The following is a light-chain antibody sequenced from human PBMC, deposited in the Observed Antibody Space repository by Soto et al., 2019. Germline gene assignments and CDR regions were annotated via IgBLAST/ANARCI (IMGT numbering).Light chain of an antibody. V-gene: IGKV3-20*01. Sequence: EIVLTQSPGTLSLSPGERATLSCRASQSVSSSYLAWYQQKPGQAPRLLIYGASSRATCIPDRFSGSGSGTDFTLTISRLEHEDFAVYYCQQYGSSPPLTFGQGTKVDIK. J-gene: IGKJ1*01. CDR2: GAS. CDR1: QSVSSSY. CDR3: QQYGSSPPLT.